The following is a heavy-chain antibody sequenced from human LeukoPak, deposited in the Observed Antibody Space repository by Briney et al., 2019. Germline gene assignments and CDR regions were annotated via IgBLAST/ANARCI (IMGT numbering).Heavy chain of an antibody. CDR1: GYTFISYE. J-gene: IGHJ4*02. CDR3: ARGASRSFDF. CDR2: TNPNSGNT. V-gene: IGHV1-8*03. Sequence: ASVKVSCKASGYTFISYEINWVRQATGQGLEWMGWTNPNSGNTGYAQKFQGRVTFTRDTSINTAYMELSSLRSGDTAVYYCARGASRSFDFWGQGTLVTVSS.